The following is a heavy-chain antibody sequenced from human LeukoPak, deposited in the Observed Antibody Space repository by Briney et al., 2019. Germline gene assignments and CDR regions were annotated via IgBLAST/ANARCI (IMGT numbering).Heavy chain of an antibody. CDR1: GGSINSRSYY. Sequence: SETLSLTCTVSGGSINSRSYYWVWIRQPPGEGLEWNGYIYYSRCTYYNPSLKSRLTISVDKYKDQFSLKLSSVTAAVTDVYSCARRVSAVDLGRFDPWGQGTLVTVSS. CDR2: IYYSRCT. V-gene: IGHV4-39*01. J-gene: IGHJ5*02. CDR3: ARRVSAVDLGRFDP. D-gene: IGHD5/OR15-5a*01.